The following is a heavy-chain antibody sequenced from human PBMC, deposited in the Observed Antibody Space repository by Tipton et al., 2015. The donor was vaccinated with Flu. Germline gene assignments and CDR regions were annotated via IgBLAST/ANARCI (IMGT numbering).Heavy chain of an antibody. CDR1: GGSISSGDYY. J-gene: IGHJ5*02. Sequence: TLSLTCTVSGGSISSGDYYWSWIRQPPGKGLEWIGYIYYSGSTYYNPSLKSRVTISVDTSKNQFSLKLSSVTAADTAVYYCARELGEESCGDYPPNPIWFDPWGQGTLVPVSS. V-gene: IGHV4-30-4*01. CDR3: ARELGEESCGDYPPNPIWFDP. D-gene: IGHD4-17*01. CDR2: IYYSGST.